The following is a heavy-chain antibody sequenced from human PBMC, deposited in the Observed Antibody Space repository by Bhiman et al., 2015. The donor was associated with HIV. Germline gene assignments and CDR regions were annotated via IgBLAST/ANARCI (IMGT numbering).Heavy chain of an antibody. CDR3: AKDMTGELRHGLTERGWDY. V-gene: IGHV3-21*04. CDR1: GFTFSIYS. J-gene: IGHJ4*02. CDR2: ISSSSSYI. D-gene: IGHD1-26*01. Sequence: EVQLVESGGGLVKPGGSLRLSCAASGFTFSIYSMNWVRQAPGKGLEWVSSISSSSSYIYYADSVKGRFTISRDNAKNSLYLQMTSLRAEDTALYYCAKDMTGELRHGLTERGWDYWGQGTLVTVSS.